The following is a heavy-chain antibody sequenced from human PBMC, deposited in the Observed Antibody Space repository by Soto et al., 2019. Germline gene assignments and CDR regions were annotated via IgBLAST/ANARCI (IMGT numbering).Heavy chain of an antibody. CDR1: GFTFSSYA. CDR3: AKDVLYLGATTDPDDY. Sequence: TGGSLRLSCAASGFTFSSYAMSWVRQAPGKGLEWVSAISGSGGSTYYADSVKGRFTISRDNSKNTLYLQMNSLRAEDTAVYYCAKDVLYLGATTDPDDYWGQGTLFTVSS. J-gene: IGHJ4*02. V-gene: IGHV3-23*01. CDR2: ISGSGGST. D-gene: IGHD1-26*01.